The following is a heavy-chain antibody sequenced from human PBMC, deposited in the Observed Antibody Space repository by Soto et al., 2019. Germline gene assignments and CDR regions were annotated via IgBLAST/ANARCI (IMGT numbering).Heavy chain of an antibody. D-gene: IGHD2-15*01. CDR2: ISGSGGST. CDR1: GFTFSSYA. J-gene: IGHJ6*02. Sequence: GGSLRLSCAASGFTFSSYAMSWVRQAPGKGLEWVSAISGSGGSTYYADSVKGRFTISRDNSKNTLYLQMNSLRAEDTAVYYCAKVKDPYCSGGSCYSEDYYGMDVWGQGTTVTVSS. CDR3: AKVKDPYCSGGSCYSEDYYGMDV. V-gene: IGHV3-23*01.